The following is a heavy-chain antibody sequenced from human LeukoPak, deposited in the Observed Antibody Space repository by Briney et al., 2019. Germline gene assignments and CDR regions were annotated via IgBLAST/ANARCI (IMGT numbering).Heavy chain of an antibody. Sequence: ASVKVSCRPSGYTLTGYYIHWVPQAPGQGLEWMGWINPKSGDIKYAPKFQGRVTMTRDTSISTAYLELTRLRSDDSVVYYDGRDRGLAGIAPDAFDVWGQGTMVIVSS. CDR3: GRDRGLAGIAPDAFDV. J-gene: IGHJ3*01. D-gene: IGHD6-19*01. CDR2: INPKSGDI. V-gene: IGHV1-2*02. CDR1: GYTLTGYY.